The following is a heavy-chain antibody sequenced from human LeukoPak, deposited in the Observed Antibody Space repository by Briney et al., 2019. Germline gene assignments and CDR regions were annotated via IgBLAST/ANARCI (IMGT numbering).Heavy chain of an antibody. CDR3: VRNLDFWGDSEDY. J-gene: IGHJ4*02. CDR1: GFTFSDYY. V-gene: IGHV3-11*04. Sequence: GGPLRLSCAASGFTFSDYYMSWIRQAPGKGLEWVSYISSSGSTIYYADSVKGRFTISRDNAKNSLYLQMNSLRAEDTAVYYCVRNLDFWGDSEDYWGQGTLVTVSS. D-gene: IGHD3-3*01. CDR2: ISSSGSTI.